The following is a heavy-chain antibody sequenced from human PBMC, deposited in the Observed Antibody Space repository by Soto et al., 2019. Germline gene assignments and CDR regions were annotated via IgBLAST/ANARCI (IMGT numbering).Heavy chain of an antibody. CDR3: AKVRSDYFDYRRRFHAIDF. CDR2: IRSSGGYT. CDR1: EFTFTAYA. Sequence: PGGSLRLSCEASEFTFTAYAMTWVRQAPGKGLEWVSSIRSSGGYTYYADSVKGRFTISRDNSKSTLYLQMNSLRAEDTAIYYCAKVRSDYFDYRRRFHAIDFRGQGTMVTVSS. J-gene: IGHJ3*01. D-gene: IGHD3-22*01. V-gene: IGHV3-23*01.